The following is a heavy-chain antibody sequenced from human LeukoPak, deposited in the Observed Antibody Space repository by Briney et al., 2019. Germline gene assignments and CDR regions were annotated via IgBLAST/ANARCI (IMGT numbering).Heavy chain of an antibody. Sequence: GESLKISCKGSGYSFTSYWIGWVRQMPGKGLEWMGIIYPGDSDTGYSPSFQGQVTISADKSISTAYLQWSSLKASDTAMYYCARQAVGDYDSSDFDYWGQGTLVTVSS. CDR3: ARQAVGDYDSSDFDY. CDR1: GYSFTSYW. D-gene: IGHD3-22*01. J-gene: IGHJ4*02. V-gene: IGHV5-51*01. CDR2: IYPGDSDT.